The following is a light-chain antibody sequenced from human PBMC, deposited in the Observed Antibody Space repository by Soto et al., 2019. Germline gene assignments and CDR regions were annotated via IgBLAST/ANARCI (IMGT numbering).Light chain of an antibody. J-gene: IGKJ1*01. CDR3: QQTYTTPWT. CDR1: QNIDSY. Sequence: DIQMTQSPSSLSASVVDRVTIAFRASQNIDSYLNWYLQKPGKAPNLLIHDASSLQSGVPSRLSGSGSGTDFALTISSLQPEDFATIYCQQTYTTPWTFGPGTKVDIK. V-gene: IGKV1-39*01. CDR2: DAS.